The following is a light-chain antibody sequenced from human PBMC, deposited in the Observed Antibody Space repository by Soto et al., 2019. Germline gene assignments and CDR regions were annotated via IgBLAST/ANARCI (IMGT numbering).Light chain of an antibody. Sequence: RMTQSPSSLSASIGDIVTNTCRASQGIGSVLAWYQQKPGTAPKVLISGASDLHGGGPSRFSGSGSRTDFTLTITHLQSEDFATYYCQHYLNYPITLGQGTRLEI. CDR1: QGIGSV. CDR3: QHYLNYPIT. V-gene: IGKV1-8*01. J-gene: IGKJ5*01. CDR2: GAS.